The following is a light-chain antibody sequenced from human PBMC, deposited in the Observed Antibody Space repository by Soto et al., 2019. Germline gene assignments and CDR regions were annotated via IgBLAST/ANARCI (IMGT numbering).Light chain of an antibody. Sequence: DIQLTQTASFLAPSLGESVTITCRASQVISTSLAWYQVKPGKAPKLLIYKASTLKSGVPSRFRGSGSGTEFTLTISSLQPDDFATYNCQHYTSYSEAFGQGTKVDIK. CDR2: KAS. V-gene: IGKV1-5*03. CDR3: QHYTSYSEA. CDR1: QVISTS. J-gene: IGKJ1*01.